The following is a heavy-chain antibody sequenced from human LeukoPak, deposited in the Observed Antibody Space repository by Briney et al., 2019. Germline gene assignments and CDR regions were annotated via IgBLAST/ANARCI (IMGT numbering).Heavy chain of an antibody. CDR3: ARHPVGFMVRGVIDY. Sequence: PSETLSLTCTVSGGSISSSSYYWGWIRQPPGKGLEWIGSIYYSGSTYYNPSLKSRVTISVDTSKNQFSLKLSSVTAADTAVYYCARHPVGFMVRGVIDYWGQGTLVTVSS. J-gene: IGHJ4*02. D-gene: IGHD3-10*01. CDR2: IYYSGST. V-gene: IGHV4-39*01. CDR1: GGSISSSSYY.